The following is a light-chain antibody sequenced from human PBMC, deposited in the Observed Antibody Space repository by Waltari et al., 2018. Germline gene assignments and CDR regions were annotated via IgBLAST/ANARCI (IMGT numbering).Light chain of an antibody. Sequence: QSVLTQPPSVSAAPGQRVTISSSGGSSNVAKNYVSWYRQLPGTAPQLLMFEDNERPSGIPGRFSGSKSGTSATLDITGLHAGDEADYYCGTWDSSLSGVVFGGGTHLTVL. CDR2: EDN. CDR1: SSNVAKNY. CDR3: GTWDSSLSGVV. V-gene: IGLV1-51*02. J-gene: IGLJ7*01.